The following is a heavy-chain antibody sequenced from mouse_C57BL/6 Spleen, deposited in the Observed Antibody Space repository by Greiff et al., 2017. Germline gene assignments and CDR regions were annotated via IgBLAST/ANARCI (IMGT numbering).Heavy chain of an antibody. V-gene: IGHV14-4*01. CDR2: IDPENGDT. CDR3: TTGYNWFAY. Sequence: VQLQQSGAELVRPGASVKLSCTASGFNIKDDYMHWVKQRPEQGLEWIGWIDPENGDTEYASKFQGKATITADTSSNTAYLQLSSLTSEDTAVXYCTTGYNWFAYWGQGTLVTVSA. J-gene: IGHJ3*01. CDR1: GFNIKDDY. D-gene: IGHD2-2*01.